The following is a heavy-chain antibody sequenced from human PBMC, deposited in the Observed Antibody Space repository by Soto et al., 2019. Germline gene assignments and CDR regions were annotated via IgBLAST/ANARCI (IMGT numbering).Heavy chain of an antibody. CDR1: GGSISSGGYS. V-gene: IGHV4-30-2*01. CDR2: IYHSGST. J-gene: IGHJ5*02. Sequence: SETLSLTCAVSGGSISSGGYSWSWIRQPPGKGLEWIGYIYHSGSTYYNPSLKSRVTISVDRSKNQFSLKLSSVTAADTAVYYCARAGDSSGYYFGRGGFDPWGQGTLVTVSS. CDR3: ARAGDSSGYYFGRGGFDP. D-gene: IGHD3-22*01.